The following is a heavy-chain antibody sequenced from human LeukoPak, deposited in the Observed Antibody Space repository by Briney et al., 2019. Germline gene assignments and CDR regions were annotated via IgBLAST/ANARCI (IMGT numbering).Heavy chain of an antibody. D-gene: IGHD1-26*01. V-gene: IGHV4-39*01. CDR2: IYSSGSA. J-gene: IGHJ4*02. CDR3: AKSGGYGLIDY. Sequence: SETLSLTCTVSGASISGRGYYWGWIRQPPGKGLEWIGSIYSSGSAYYNASLQSRVTISIETSKNQISLRLNSVTAADTAMYYCAKSGGYGLIDYWGQGTLVTVSS. CDR1: GASISGRGYY.